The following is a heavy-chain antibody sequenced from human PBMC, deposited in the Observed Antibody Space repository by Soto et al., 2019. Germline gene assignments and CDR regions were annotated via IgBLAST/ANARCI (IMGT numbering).Heavy chain of an antibody. D-gene: IGHD6-19*01. CDR2: ISGSDGST. CDR3: AKDLQFSGWLSAQTFDY. Sequence: EVQLLESGGGLVQPGGSLRLSCAVSGFTFNSHAMSWVRQAPGKGLECVSTISGSDGSTNYADSVKGRFTISRDKSKSTLYLQMTSLRAEDPAVYYCAKDLQFSGWLSAQTFDYWGQGTQVTVSS. V-gene: IGHV3-23*01. J-gene: IGHJ4*02. CDR1: GFTFNSHA.